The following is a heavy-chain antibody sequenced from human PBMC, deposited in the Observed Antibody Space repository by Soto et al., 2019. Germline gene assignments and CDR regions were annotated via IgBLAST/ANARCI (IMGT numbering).Heavy chain of an antibody. V-gene: IGHV4-31*03. CDR3: AGFPSIATAIFYFDY. J-gene: IGHJ4*02. CDR1: GASITSNNYY. CDR2: ISHSGNT. D-gene: IGHD3-22*01. Sequence: SETLSLTCTVSGASITSNNYYWNWIRQHPGKGLEWIGYISHSGNTHSNPSLKSRLTISLDTSKNQFSLNLSSVTAADTAAYYCAGFPSIATAIFYFDYWGQGALVTVSS.